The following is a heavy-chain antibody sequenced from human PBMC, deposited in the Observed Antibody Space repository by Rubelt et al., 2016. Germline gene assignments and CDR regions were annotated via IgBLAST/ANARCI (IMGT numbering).Heavy chain of an antibody. D-gene: IGHD6-19*01. CDR2: SGNT. V-gene: IGHV1-8*01. J-gene: IGHJ4*02. Sequence: SGNTGYAQKFQGRVTMTRNTSISTAYMELSSLRSEDTAVYYCARVGYSSGWPDYWGQGTLVTVSS. CDR3: ARVGYSSGWPDY.